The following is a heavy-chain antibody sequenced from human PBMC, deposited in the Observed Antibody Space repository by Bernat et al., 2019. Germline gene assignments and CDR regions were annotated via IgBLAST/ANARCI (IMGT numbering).Heavy chain of an antibody. D-gene: IGHD2-15*01. Sequence: QVQLVQSGAEVKKPGASVKVSCKASGGTFSSYAISWVRQAPGQGLEWMGGIIPIFGTANYAQKFQGRVTITADESTSTDYMELSSLRSEDTAVYYCATGYCSGGSCYQVPYYYYMDVWGKGTTVTVSS. CDR3: ATGYCSGGSCYQVPYYYYMDV. CDR2: IIPIFGTA. J-gene: IGHJ6*03. CDR1: GGTFSSYA. V-gene: IGHV1-69*01.